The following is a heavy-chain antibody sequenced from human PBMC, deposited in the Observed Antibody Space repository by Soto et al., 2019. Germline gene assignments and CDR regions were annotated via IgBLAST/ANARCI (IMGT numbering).Heavy chain of an antibody. CDR1: GGSISSYY. CDR2: IYYSGST. J-gene: IGHJ4*02. D-gene: IGHD6-13*01. Sequence: SETLSLTCTVSGGSISSYYWSWIRQPPGRGLEWIGYIYYSGSTNYNPSLKSRVTISVDTSKHQFALKLSSVTAADTAVYYYARRYSSSFDYWGQGTLVTVSS. V-gene: IGHV4-59*08. CDR3: ARRYSSSFDY.